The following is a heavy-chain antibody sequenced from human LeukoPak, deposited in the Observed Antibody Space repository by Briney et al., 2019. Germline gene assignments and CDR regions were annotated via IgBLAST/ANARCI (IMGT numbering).Heavy chain of an antibody. D-gene: IGHD5-18*01. CDR2: INWNGGST. V-gene: IGHV3-20*04. CDR1: GFIVSSKY. CDR3: ARGGDGYSYVLPDY. Sequence: GGSLRLSCAASGFIVSSKYMSWVRQAPGKGLDWVSGINWNGGSTGYADSVKGRFTISRDNAKNSLYLQMNSLRAEDTALYYCARGGDGYSYVLPDYWGQGTLVTVSS. J-gene: IGHJ4*02.